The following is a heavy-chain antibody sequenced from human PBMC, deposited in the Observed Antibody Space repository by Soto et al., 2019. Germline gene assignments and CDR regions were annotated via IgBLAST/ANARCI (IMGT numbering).Heavy chain of an antibody. CDR2: ISPSGGTT. CDR3: ASQRSERSGHKGGYSNY. V-gene: IGHV1-46*01. J-gene: IGHJ4*02. Sequence: ASVKVSCKVSGYTFTTYYIQWVRQSPGQGLEWMGVISPSGGTTTYAQKFKGRVTMTRDTSTSTGHMELSRLRSEDTAVYYCASQRSERSGHKGGYSNYWGQGTLVTVSS. D-gene: IGHD3-22*01. CDR1: GYTFTTYY.